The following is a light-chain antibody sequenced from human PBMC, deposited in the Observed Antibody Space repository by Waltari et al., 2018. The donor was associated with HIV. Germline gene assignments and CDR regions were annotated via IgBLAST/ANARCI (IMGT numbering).Light chain of an antibody. CDR3: AAWDDSLNGVL. CDR2: RTH. V-gene: IGLV1-47*01. CDR1: NSNIGNNI. J-gene: IGLJ2*01. Sequence: QSVLPQPPSASGTPGQRVTISCSGTNSNIGNNIVSCYQQVPGMAPKLLISRTHHTHSSVPDRFAGSKSGTSASLAISGIRSEDEADYYCAAWDDSLNGVLFGGGTKLTVL.